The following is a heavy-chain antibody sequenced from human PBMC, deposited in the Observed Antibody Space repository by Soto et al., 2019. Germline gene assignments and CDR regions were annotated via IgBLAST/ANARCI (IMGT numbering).Heavy chain of an antibody. CDR2: INPSNST. CDR3: ATVYCSGGSCYSIDY. CDR1: GYTFTSYY. D-gene: IGHD2-15*01. J-gene: IGHJ4*02. V-gene: IGHV1-46*03. Sequence: QVQLVQSGAEVKKPGASVKVSCKASGYTFTSYYMHWVRQAPGQGLEWMGIINPSNSTSYAQKFQGRVTMTRDTSTSTVDMELSSLRSEDTDVYYCATVYCSGGSCYSIDYWGQGTLVTVSS.